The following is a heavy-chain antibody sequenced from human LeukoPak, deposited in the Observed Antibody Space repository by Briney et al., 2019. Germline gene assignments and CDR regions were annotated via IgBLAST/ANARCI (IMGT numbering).Heavy chain of an antibody. Sequence: GGSLRLSCAASGIIFSKYGMSWVRQAPGKGLEWVSYISNSSSTIYYADSVKGRFTISRDNAKNSLYLQMNSLRAEDTAVYYCARGSLYSSSLYNWFDPWGQGTLVTVSS. CDR1: GIIFSKYG. J-gene: IGHJ5*02. D-gene: IGHD6-6*01. V-gene: IGHV3-48*01. CDR2: ISNSSSTI. CDR3: ARGSLYSSSLYNWFDP.